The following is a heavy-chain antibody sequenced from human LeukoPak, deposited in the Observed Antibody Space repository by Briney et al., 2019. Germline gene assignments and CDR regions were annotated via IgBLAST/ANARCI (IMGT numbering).Heavy chain of an antibody. D-gene: IGHD6-19*01. V-gene: IGHV1-18*01. CDR2: ISAYNGNT. Sequence: ASVTVPCKASGYTFTSYGISWVRQAPGQGLEWMGWISAYNGNTNYAQKLQGRVTMTTDTSTSTAYMELRSLRSDDTAVYYCARDRAVAVAGTFDYWGQGTLVTVSS. J-gene: IGHJ4*02. CDR1: GYTFTSYG. CDR3: ARDRAVAVAGTFDY.